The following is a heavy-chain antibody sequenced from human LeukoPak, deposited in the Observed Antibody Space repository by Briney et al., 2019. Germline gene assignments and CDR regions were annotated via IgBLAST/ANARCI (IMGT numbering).Heavy chain of an antibody. V-gene: IGHV3-33*05. CDR2: ISYDGSNK. CDR1: GFTFSSYG. D-gene: IGHD3-10*01. CDR3: AKGVTMVRGYSYFDY. Sequence: PGGSLRLSCAASGFTFSSYGMHWVRQAPGKGLEWVAVISYDGSNKYYADSVKGRFTISRDNSKNTLYLQMNSLRAEDTAVYYCAKGVTMVRGYSYFDYWGQGTLATVSS. J-gene: IGHJ4*02.